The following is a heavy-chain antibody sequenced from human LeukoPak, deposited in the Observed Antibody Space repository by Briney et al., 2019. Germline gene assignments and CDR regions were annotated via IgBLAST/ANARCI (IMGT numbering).Heavy chain of an antibody. V-gene: IGHV3-23*01. J-gene: IGHJ3*02. Sequence: GGSLRLSCAASGFTFSSYGMHWVRQAPGKGLEWVSAISGSGGSTYYADSVKGRFTISRDNSKNTLYLQMNSLRAEDTAVYYCAGLAVAGTGGAFDIWGQGTMVTVSS. D-gene: IGHD6-19*01. CDR3: AGLAVAGTGGAFDI. CDR2: ISGSGGST. CDR1: GFTFSSYG.